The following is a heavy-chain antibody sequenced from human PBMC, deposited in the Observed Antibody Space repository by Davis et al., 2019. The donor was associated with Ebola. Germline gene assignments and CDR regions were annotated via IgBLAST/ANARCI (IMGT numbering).Heavy chain of an antibody. Sequence: PGGSLRLSCAASGFTFSSYAMSWVRQAPGKGLEWVSAISGSGGSTYYADSVKGRFTISRDSSKNTLYLQMNSLRAEDTAVYYCAHMGSSSWHFNYWGQGTLVTVSS. CDR3: AHMGSSSWHFNY. CDR1: GFTFSSYA. D-gene: IGHD6-13*01. CDR2: ISGSGGST. V-gene: IGHV3-23*01. J-gene: IGHJ4*02.